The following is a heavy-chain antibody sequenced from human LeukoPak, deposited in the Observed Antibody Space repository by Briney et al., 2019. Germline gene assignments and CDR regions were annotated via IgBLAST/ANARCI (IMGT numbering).Heavy chain of an antibody. CDR2: IYYLGST. V-gene: IGHV4-59*01. CDR1: GGSISSYY. D-gene: IGHD6-13*01. CDR3: AGATIAAAGFSFDY. J-gene: IGHJ4*02. Sequence: SETLSLTCTVSGGSISSYYWTRIRQPPGKTLEWIGYIYYLGSTNYNPSLDGRVTISLDTSQNQFSLKLTSVTAADTALYYCAGATIAAAGFSFDYWGQGTLVTVSS.